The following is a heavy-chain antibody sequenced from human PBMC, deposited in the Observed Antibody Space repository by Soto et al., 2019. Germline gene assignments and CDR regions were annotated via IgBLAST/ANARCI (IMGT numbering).Heavy chain of an antibody. V-gene: IGHV3-33*01. CDR3: VRDGVGATGYFGYFDY. CDR2: IRFDGSNI. CDR1: GFRFNGYG. Sequence: QGQLVESGGGVVQPGRSLRLSCAASGFRFNGYGMHWVRQAPGKGLEWVAVIRFDGSNIYYADSVKGRFTISRDNSKNMLYLEMNNLGAEDTAVYYCVRDGVGATGYFGYFDYWGQGTLVPVSS. J-gene: IGHJ4*02. D-gene: IGHD1-26*01.